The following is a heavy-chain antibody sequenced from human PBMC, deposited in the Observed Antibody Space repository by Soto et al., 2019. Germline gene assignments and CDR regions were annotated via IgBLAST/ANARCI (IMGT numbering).Heavy chain of an antibody. V-gene: IGHV4-4*02. CDR3: ARESGSITVRGSFDI. J-gene: IGHJ3*02. CDR1: GGSISTNNW. Sequence: QVQLQESGPGLVKPSGTLSLTCSVSGGSISTNNWWSWVRQSPGKGLEWIGEIYHGRSTNYNPSLMNRITISIAESRNHFSLRLKSVTAADTAINYCARESGSITVRGSFDIWGQGTLVTVSS. D-gene: IGHD3-16*01. CDR2: IYHGRST.